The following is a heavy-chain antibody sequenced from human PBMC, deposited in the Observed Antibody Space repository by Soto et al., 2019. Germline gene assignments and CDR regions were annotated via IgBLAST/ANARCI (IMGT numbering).Heavy chain of an antibody. V-gene: IGHV3-74*01. J-gene: IGHJ5*02. CDR3: ARGGSSWGYPDWFEP. D-gene: IGHD6-13*01. CDR2: INPDGTIT. Sequence: EVQLVESGGGLVQPGGSLRLSCAASGFTFSTYWMHWLRQAPGKGLVWVSRINPDGTITNYADSVKGRFMISRDNAKNTLYLQMSTLRADDAAVYSCARGGSSWGYPDWFEPWGQGTLVTVSS. CDR1: GFTFSTYW.